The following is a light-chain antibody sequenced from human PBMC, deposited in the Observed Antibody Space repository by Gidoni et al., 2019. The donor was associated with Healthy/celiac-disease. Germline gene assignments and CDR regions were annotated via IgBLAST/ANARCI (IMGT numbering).Light chain of an antibody. CDR2: GAS. V-gene: IGKV3-20*01. Sequence: ELVLTQSPGTLSLSPGERATLSCRASKSVSSSYLAWYQQKPGQAPRLLIYGASSRATGIPDRFSGSGSGTDFTLTISRLEPEDFAVYYCQQYGRTFGQGTKVEIK. CDR3: QQYGRT. J-gene: IGKJ1*01. CDR1: KSVSSSY.